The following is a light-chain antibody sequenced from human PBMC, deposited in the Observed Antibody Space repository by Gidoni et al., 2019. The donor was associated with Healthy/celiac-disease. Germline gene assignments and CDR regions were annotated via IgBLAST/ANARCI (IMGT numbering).Light chain of an antibody. V-gene: IGLV2-8*01. CDR2: EVS. Sequence: QSALTQPPSASGSPGQSVTISCTGTSSDVGGSNYVSWYQQHSGKAPKLMIYEVSKRPSGVPDRFSGSKSGNTASLTVSGLQAEDEADYYCSSYAGSNSVVFGGGTKLTVL. CDR1: SSDVGGSNY. CDR3: SSYAGSNSVV. J-gene: IGLJ2*01.